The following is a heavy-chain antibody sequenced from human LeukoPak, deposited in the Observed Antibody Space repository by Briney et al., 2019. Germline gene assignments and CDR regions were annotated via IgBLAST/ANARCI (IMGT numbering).Heavy chain of an antibody. CDR3: ARSTRYSSSWKTFYYYYGMDV. V-gene: IGHV5-51*01. Sequence: TGESLKISCKGSGYSFTSYWIGWVRQMPGKGLEWMGIIYPGDSDTRYSPSFQGQVTISADKSISTAYLQWSSLKASDTAMYYCARSTRYSSSWKTFYYYYGMDVWGQGTTVTVSS. J-gene: IGHJ6*02. CDR2: IYPGDSDT. D-gene: IGHD6-13*01. CDR1: GYSFTSYW.